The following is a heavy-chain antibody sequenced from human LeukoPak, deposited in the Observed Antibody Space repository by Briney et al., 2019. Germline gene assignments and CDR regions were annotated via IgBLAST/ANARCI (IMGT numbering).Heavy chain of an antibody. D-gene: IGHD5-18*01. CDR1: GYTFTDYY. V-gene: IGHV1-2*02. CDR2: INPNRGGT. CDR3: AREGRVDSAVVLFDY. Sequence: ASVKISCKASGYTFTDYYMHWVRQAPGQGGEWMGWINPNRGGTNYTQKLQGRVTMNRDTSISTAYMALRRLRSDDTAVYYCAREGRVDSAVVLFDYWGQGTLVTVSS. J-gene: IGHJ4*02.